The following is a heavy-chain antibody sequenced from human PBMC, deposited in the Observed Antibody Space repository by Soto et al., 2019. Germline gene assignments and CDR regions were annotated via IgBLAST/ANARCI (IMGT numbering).Heavy chain of an antibody. CDR1: GFPFSTYA. CDR2: INSDSTTT. Sequence: DVHLVESGGGLVQPGGSLRLSCAVSGFPFSTYAMHWVRQAPGKGLEWISYINSDSTTTFHADSVKGRFTVSRDNAKNSLYLQMSNLRHEDTAVYYCARDLSQWGQGTLVTVSS. J-gene: IGHJ4*02. V-gene: IGHV3-48*02. CDR3: ARDLSQ.